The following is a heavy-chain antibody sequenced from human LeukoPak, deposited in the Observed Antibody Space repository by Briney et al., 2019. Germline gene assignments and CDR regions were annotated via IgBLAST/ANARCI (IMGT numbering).Heavy chain of an antibody. CDR1: GFTFSSYA. Sequence: GGSLRLSCAASGFTFSSYAMSWVRQAPGKGLEWVSAISGSGGSTYYADPVKGRFTISRDNSKNTLYLQMNSLRAEDTAVYYCAEDKDDYVWGSHPDAFDIWGQGTMVTVSS. D-gene: IGHD3-16*01. CDR3: AEDKDDYVWGSHPDAFDI. V-gene: IGHV3-23*01. J-gene: IGHJ3*02. CDR2: ISGSGGST.